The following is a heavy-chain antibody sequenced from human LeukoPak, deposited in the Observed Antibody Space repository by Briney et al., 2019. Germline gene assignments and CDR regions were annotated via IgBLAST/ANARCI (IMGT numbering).Heavy chain of an antibody. CDR3: ARGFDERYFDLLEFHY. CDR1: GFTFSSYE. Sequence: GGSLRLSCAASGFTFSSYEMNCVRQAPGKGLEWVSYISSSGSTIYYADSVKGRFTISRDNAKNSLYLQMNSLRAGDTAVYYCARGFDERYFDLLEFHYWGQGTLVTVSS. D-gene: IGHD3-9*01. CDR2: ISSSGSTI. J-gene: IGHJ4*02. V-gene: IGHV3-48*03.